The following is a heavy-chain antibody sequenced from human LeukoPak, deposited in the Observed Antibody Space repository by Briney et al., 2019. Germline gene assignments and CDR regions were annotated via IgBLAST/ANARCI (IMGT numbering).Heavy chain of an antibody. D-gene: IGHD6-13*01. CDR3: ARVTSSRGAIDI. J-gene: IGHJ3*02. Sequence: GGSLRLSCAASGFTFSSYWMYWVLQAPGKALVWVSRINSDGTSTTYAESVKGRFTISRDNAKNTLYLQMNSLRAEDTAMYYCARVTSSRGAIDIWGQGTMVTVSS. CDR2: INSDGTST. CDR1: GFTFSSYW. V-gene: IGHV3-74*03.